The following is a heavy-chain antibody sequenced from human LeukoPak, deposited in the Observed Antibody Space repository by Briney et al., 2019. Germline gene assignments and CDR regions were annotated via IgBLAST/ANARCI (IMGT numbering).Heavy chain of an antibody. V-gene: IGHV3-74*01. J-gene: IGHJ6*01. CDR3: ARDDVDYYYGMDV. D-gene: IGHD3-10*02. CDR2: INSDGSST. CDR1: GFTFSSYW. Sequence: GGSLRLSCAASGFTFSSYWMHWVRQAPGKGLVWVSRINSDGSSTSYVDSVKGRFTISRDNAKNTLYLQMNSLRAEDTAVYYCARDDVDYYYGMDVWGQGTTVTVSS.